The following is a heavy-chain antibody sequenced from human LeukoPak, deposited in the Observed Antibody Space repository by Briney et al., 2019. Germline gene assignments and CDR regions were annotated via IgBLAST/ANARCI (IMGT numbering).Heavy chain of an antibody. D-gene: IGHD6-13*01. J-gene: IGHJ6*02. CDR2: IYPGDSDT. V-gene: IGHV5-51*01. CDR3: ARQAYSSHVGNLYYGMDV. Sequence: GESLKISCKGSGYSFTSYWIGWVRQMPGKGLEWMGIIYPGDSDTRYSPSFQGQVTISADKSISTAYLQWSSLKASDTAMYYCARQAYSSHVGNLYYGMDVWGQGTTVTVSS. CDR1: GYSFTSYW.